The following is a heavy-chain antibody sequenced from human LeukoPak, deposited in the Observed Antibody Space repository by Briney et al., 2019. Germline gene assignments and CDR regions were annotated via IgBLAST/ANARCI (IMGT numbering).Heavy chain of an antibody. Sequence: SETLSLTCTVSGYSISSGYYWGWIRQPPGKGLEWIGSIYHSGSTYYNPSLKSRVTISVDTSKNQFSLKLSSVTAADTAVYYCARDLPLWWELPRYNWFDPWGQGTLVTVSS. CDR2: IYHSGST. D-gene: IGHD1-26*01. CDR1: GYSISSGYY. V-gene: IGHV4-38-2*02. J-gene: IGHJ5*02. CDR3: ARDLPLWWELPRYNWFDP.